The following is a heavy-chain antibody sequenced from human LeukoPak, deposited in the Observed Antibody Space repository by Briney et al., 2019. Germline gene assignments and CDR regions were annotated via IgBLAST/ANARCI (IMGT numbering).Heavy chain of an antibody. Sequence: ASVTVSCKASGYTFTSYDINWVRQATGQGLEWMGWMNPNSGNTGYAQKSQGRVTMTRNTSISTAYMELSSLRSEDTAVYYCARVPYYDFWSGKSLLYFDYWGQGTLVTVSS. CDR3: ARVPYYDFWSGKSLLYFDY. V-gene: IGHV1-8*01. CDR1: GYTFTSYD. CDR2: MNPNSGNT. D-gene: IGHD3-3*01. J-gene: IGHJ4*02.